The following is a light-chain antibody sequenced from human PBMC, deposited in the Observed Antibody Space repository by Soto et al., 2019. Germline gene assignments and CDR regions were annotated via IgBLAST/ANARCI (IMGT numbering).Light chain of an antibody. V-gene: IGKV1-5*01. J-gene: IGKJ1*01. CDR3: QQFNNYLWT. CDR1: QTISSW. Sequence: DIQMTQSPSTLSGSVGDRVTITCRASQTISSWLAWYQQKPGKAPKLLIYDASSLESGVPSRFSGSGSGTDFTLTISSLQPKDFATYYCQQFNNYLWTFGQGTKVDIK. CDR2: DAS.